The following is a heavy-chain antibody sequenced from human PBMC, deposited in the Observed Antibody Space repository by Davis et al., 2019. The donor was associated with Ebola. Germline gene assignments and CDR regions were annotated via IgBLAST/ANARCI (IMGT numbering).Heavy chain of an antibody. Sequence: PSETLSLTCTVSGGSISSSSYYWGWIRQPPGKGLEWIGSIYYSGSTYYNPSLKSRVTISVDTSKNQFSLKLSSVTAADTAVYYCARRAAAGIIDYWGQGTLVTVSS. CDR2: IYYSGST. CDR3: ARRAAAGIIDY. D-gene: IGHD6-13*01. J-gene: IGHJ4*02. CDR1: GGSISSSSYY. V-gene: IGHV4-39*01.